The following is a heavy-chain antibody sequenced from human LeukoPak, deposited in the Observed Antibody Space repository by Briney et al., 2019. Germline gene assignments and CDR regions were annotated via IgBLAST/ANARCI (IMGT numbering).Heavy chain of an antibody. Sequence: GGSLRLSCAASGFPFSDYYMNWVRQAPGKGLEWVSAISSSSTYIYYADSVKGRFTISRDNAENSRYLQMNGLRVEDTAVYFCARDEQKATITGLDSWGQGTLVTVSS. D-gene: IGHD5-24*01. CDR3: ARDEQKATITGLDS. CDR1: GFPFSDYY. CDR2: ISSSSTYI. J-gene: IGHJ4*02. V-gene: IGHV3-21*06.